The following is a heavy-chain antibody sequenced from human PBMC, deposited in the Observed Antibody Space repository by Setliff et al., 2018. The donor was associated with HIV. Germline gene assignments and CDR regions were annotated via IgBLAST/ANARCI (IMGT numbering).Heavy chain of an antibody. CDR1: GFTFSSYG. J-gene: IGHJ5*01. D-gene: IGHD3-16*01. CDR2: IRYDGSNK. CDR3: ARGGANPSWFDS. Sequence: GGSLRLSCAASGFTFSSYGMHWVRQAPGKGLEWVSFIRYDGSNKYYADSMKGRFTISRDNSKNTLYLQLNSLRAEDTAVYYCARGGANPSWFDSWGQGTLVTVSS. V-gene: IGHV3-30*02.